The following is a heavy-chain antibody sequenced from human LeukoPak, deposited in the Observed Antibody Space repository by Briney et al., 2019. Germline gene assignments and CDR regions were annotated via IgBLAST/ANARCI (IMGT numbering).Heavy chain of an antibody. Sequence: SVKVSCKASGYTFNSSYMHWVRQAPGQGLEWMGGIIPLFGTTIYAQKFQGRVTITTDESTSTAYMEFSSLRSEDTAVYYCARDFGRGYSYGLLAYWGQGTLVTVSS. J-gene: IGHJ4*02. V-gene: IGHV1-69*05. CDR2: IIPLFGTT. CDR3: ARDFGRGYSYGLLAY. D-gene: IGHD5-18*01. CDR1: GYTFNSSY.